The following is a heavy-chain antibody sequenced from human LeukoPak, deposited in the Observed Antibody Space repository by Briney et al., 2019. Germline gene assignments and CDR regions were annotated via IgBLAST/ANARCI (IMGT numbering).Heavy chain of an antibody. CDR1: GXTFTXXX. V-gene: IGHV7-4-1*02. CDR3: ARETAGIIDY. J-gene: IGHJ4*02. CDR2: INANTGNP. Sequence: SGXTFTXXXXNWVXXAXGXXXXWMGWINANTGNPTYAQGFTGRFVFSLDTSVSTAYLQISSLKAEDTAVYYCARETAGIIDYWGQGTLVTVSS. D-gene: IGHD3-10*01.